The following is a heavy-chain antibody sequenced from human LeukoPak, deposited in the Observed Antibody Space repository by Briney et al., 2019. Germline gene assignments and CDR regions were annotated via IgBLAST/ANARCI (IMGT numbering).Heavy chain of an antibody. CDR1: GGSISSGGYS. CDR2: IYHSGST. V-gene: IGHV4-30-2*01. Sequence: SETLSLTCAVSGGSISSGGYSWSWIRQPPGKGLEWIGYIYHSGSTYYDPSLKSRVTISVDTSKNQFSLKLSSVTAADTAVYYCARDRRAVRGVTNYWYFDLWGRGTLVTVSS. D-gene: IGHD3-10*01. J-gene: IGHJ2*01. CDR3: ARDRRAVRGVTNYWYFDL.